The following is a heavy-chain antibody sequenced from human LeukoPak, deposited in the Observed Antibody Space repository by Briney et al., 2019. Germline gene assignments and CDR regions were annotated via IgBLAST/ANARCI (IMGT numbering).Heavy chain of an antibody. CDR1: GYTFTSSG. CDR3: ASKVDYGGKILDY. J-gene: IGHJ4*02. D-gene: IGHD4-23*01. V-gene: IGHV1-18*01. Sequence: ASVKVSCNASGYTFTSSGISWVRQAPGQGLEWMGWISAYNGNTNYAQKLQGRVTMTTATSTSTAYMALRSLRSDDTAVYYCASKVDYGGKILDYWGQGTLVTVSS. CDR2: ISAYNGNT.